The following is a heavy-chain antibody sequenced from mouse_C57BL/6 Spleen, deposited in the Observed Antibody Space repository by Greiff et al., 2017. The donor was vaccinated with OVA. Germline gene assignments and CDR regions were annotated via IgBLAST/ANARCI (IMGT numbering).Heavy chain of an antibody. J-gene: IGHJ2*01. V-gene: IGHV1-53*01. CDR2: INPSNGGT. CDR3: ARSPLVGYYFDY. Sequence: QVQLQQPGTELVKPGASVKLSCKASGYTFTSYWMPWVKQRPGQGLEWIGNINPSNGGTNYNEKFKSKATLTVDKSSSTAYMQLSSLTSEDSAVYYCARSPLVGYYFDYWGQGTTLTVSS. CDR1: GYTFTSYW. D-gene: IGHD1-3*01.